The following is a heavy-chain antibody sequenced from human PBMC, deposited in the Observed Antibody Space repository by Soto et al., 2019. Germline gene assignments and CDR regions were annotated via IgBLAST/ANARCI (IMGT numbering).Heavy chain of an antibody. D-gene: IGHD3-22*01. J-gene: IGHJ4*02. Sequence: PGGSLRLSCAASGFTFSRYVIHWVRQAPGKGLEWVAVIWYDGSNKNYADSVKGRFTISRDNSKNTLYLQMNSLRAEDTAVYYCARGDAGTWYDSSGYIDYWGQGTLVTVSS. CDR3: ARGDAGTWYDSSGYIDY. V-gene: IGHV3-33*01. CDR1: GFTFSRYV. CDR2: IWYDGSNK.